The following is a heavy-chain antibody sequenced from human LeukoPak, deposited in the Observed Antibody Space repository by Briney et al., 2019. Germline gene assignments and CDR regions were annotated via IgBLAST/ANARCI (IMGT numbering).Heavy chain of an antibody. CDR3: AAKASYFDS. D-gene: IGHD2-15*01. CDR1: GDSVSSNSAT. CDR2: TYYRSKWYN. Sequence: SQTLSLTCAISGDSVSSNSATWNWIRQSPSRGLEWLRRTYYRSKWYNDYAFSVKSRITINPDTSKNQFSLQLDSVTPEDTAIYYCAAKASYFDSWGQGILVTVSS. J-gene: IGHJ4*02. V-gene: IGHV6-1*01.